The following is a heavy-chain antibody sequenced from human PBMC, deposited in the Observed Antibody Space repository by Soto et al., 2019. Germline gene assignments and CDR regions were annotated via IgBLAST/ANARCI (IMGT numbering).Heavy chain of an antibody. CDR1: GYTFTSYG. V-gene: IGHV1-18*01. CDR2: ISAYNGNT. Sequence: ASVKVSCKGSGYTFTSYGISWVRQAPGQGLEWMGWISAYNGNTNYAQKLQGRVTMTTDTSTSTAYMELRSLRSDDTAVYYCGREGGYGDDVGGGGYWGQGTLVTVSS. J-gene: IGHJ4*02. D-gene: IGHD4-17*01. CDR3: GREGGYGDDVGGGGY.